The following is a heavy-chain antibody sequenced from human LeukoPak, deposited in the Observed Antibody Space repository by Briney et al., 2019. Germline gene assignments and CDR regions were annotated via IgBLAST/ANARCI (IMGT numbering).Heavy chain of an antibody. D-gene: IGHD3-22*01. CDR3: ARASDSGFYYYFDF. J-gene: IGHJ4*02. V-gene: IGHV4-30-4*01. CDR2: IYYSGST. CDR1: GGCISSGDYY. Sequence: SETLSLTCTVSGGCISSGDYYWSWIRQPPGKGLEWIGYIYYSGSTYYNPSLKSRVTISVDTSKNQFSLKLSSVTAADTAVYYCARASDSGFYYYFDFWGQGTLVTVSS.